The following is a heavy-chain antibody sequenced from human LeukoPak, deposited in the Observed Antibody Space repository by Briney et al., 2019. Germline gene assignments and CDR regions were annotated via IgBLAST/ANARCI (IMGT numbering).Heavy chain of an antibody. CDR3: ARSRQYDSSGYYYSPYFDY. Sequence: GASVKVSFKASGYTFTSYGISWVRQAPGQGLEWMGWISAYKGNTNYAQKLQGRVTMTTDTSTSTAYMELRSLRSDDAAVYYCARSRQYDSSGYYYSPYFDYWGQGTLVTVSS. CDR2: ISAYKGNT. CDR1: GYTFTSYG. D-gene: IGHD3-22*01. V-gene: IGHV1-18*01. J-gene: IGHJ4*02.